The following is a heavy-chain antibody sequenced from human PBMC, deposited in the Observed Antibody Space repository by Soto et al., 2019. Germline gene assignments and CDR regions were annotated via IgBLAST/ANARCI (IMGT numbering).Heavy chain of an antibody. CDR2: MNPNSGNT. D-gene: IGHD6-13*01. CDR3: ARRGYSSSWYYYYYGMDV. Sequence: QVQLVQSGAEVKKPGASVKVSCKASGYTFTSYDINWVRQATGQGLEWMGWMNPNSGNTGYAQKFQGRVTMTRNTSISTAYMELSSLRSEDSAVYYCARRGYSSSWYYYYYGMDVWGQGTTVTVSS. V-gene: IGHV1-8*01. J-gene: IGHJ6*02. CDR1: GYTFTSYD.